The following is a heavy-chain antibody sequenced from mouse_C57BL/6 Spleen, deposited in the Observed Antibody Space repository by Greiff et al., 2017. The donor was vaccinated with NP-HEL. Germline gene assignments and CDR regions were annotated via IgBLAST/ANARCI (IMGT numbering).Heavy chain of an antibody. Sequence: QVQLQQSGPELVKPGASVKISCKASGYAFSSSWMNWVKQRPGKGLEWIGRIYPGDGDTNYNGKFKGKATLTADKSSSTAYMQLSSLTSEDSAVYFCARVAPLGHFDYWGQGTTLTVSS. V-gene: IGHV1-82*01. CDR3: ARVAPLGHFDY. CDR1: GYAFSSSW. D-gene: IGHD4-1*01. CDR2: IYPGDGDT. J-gene: IGHJ2*01.